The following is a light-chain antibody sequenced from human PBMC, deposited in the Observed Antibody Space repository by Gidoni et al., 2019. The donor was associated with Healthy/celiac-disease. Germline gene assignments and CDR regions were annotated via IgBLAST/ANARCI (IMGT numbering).Light chain of an antibody. CDR1: QGISSA. V-gene: IGKV1-13*02. J-gene: IGKJ3*01. CDR2: DSS. Sequence: AIQLTQSPSSLSASVGDRVTITCRASQGISSAVAWYQQKPGKAPKLLIYDSSSLESGVPSRISGSGSGTDFTLTISSLQPEDFATYYCQQFNSDPFTFXPXTKVDIK. CDR3: QQFNSDPFT.